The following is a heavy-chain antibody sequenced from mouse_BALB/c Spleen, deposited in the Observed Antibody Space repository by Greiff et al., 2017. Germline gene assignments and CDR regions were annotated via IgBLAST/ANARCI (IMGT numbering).Heavy chain of an antibody. D-gene: IGHD1-1*01. V-gene: IGHV1-69*02. Sequence: VQLQQPGAELVRPGASVKLSCKASGYTFTSYWINWVKQRPGQGLEWIGNIYPSDSYTNYNQKFKDKATLTVDKSSSTAYMQLSSPTSEDSAVYYCARWYYGSSYGFAYWGQGTLVTVSA. CDR1: GYTFTSYW. CDR3: ARWYYGSSYGFAY. J-gene: IGHJ3*01. CDR2: IYPSDSYT.